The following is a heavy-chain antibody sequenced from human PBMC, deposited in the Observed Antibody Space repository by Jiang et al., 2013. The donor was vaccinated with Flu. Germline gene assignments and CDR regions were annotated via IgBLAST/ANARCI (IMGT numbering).Heavy chain of an antibody. Sequence: KVSCKSSRRQLQQLPYQLGTTGPWTRPEWMGGVNPIFGTTDYAQKFQGRVTIIADRSTSTAYMDLSSLRSEDTAVYYCARSSWGYTYGPFEYWGQGTLVTVSS. D-gene: IGHD5-24*01. CDR3: ARSSWGYTYGPFEY. CDR1: RRQLQQLP. V-gene: IGHV1-69*06. CDR2: VNPIFGTT. J-gene: IGHJ4*02.